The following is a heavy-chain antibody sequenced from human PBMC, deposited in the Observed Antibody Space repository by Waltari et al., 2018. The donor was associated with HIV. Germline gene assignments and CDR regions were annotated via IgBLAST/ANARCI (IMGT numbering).Heavy chain of an antibody. V-gene: IGHV3-7*01. CDR2: IKQDGSEK. CDR3: ARRRGSYCLDY. Sequence: EGQLVESGGGLVQPGGSLSLSCAASGCTFSSYWMSWVRQVPGKGLEWVANIKQDGSEKYYVDSVKGRFTISRDNAKNSLYLQMNSLIAEDTAVYFCARRRGSYCLDYWGQGTLVTVSS. J-gene: IGHJ4*02. D-gene: IGHD1-26*01. CDR1: GCTFSSYW.